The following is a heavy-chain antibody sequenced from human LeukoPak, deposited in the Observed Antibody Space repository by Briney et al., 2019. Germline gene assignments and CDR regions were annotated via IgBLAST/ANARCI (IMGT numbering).Heavy chain of an antibody. Sequence: PSETLSLTCTVSGYSISSGYYWGWIRQPPGKGLEWIASIYHSGSTYYNPSLKSRVTISVDTSKNQFSLKLSSVTAADTAVYYCARDRTTVHAFDIWGQGTMVTVSS. CDR1: GYSISSGYY. CDR2: IYHSGST. J-gene: IGHJ3*02. CDR3: ARDRTTVHAFDI. V-gene: IGHV4-38-2*02. D-gene: IGHD4-17*01.